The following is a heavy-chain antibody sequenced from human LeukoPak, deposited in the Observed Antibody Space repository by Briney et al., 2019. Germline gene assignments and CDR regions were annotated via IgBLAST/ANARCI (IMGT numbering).Heavy chain of an antibody. CDR2: INHSGST. J-gene: IGHJ6*02. Sequence: SETLSLTCAVYGGSFSGYYWSWIRQPPGKGLEWIGEINHSGSTNYNPSLKSRVTISVDTSKNQFSLKLSSVTAAGTAVYYCARGIAVAGYYYYGMDVWGQGTTVTVSS. D-gene: IGHD6-19*01. CDR3: ARGIAVAGYYYYGMDV. V-gene: IGHV4-34*01. CDR1: GGSFSGYY.